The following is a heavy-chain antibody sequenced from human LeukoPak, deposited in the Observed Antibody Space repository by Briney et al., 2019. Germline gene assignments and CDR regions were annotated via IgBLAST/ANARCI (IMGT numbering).Heavy chain of an antibody. CDR3: ARGTVVTAPDY. CDR2: INPSGGTT. V-gene: IGHV1-46*01. CDR1: GYTFTSYH. Sequence: ASVKVSCKASGYTFTSYHMHWVRQAPGQGLEWMGIINPSGGTTNYAQKFQGRVTMTRDTSISTAYMELSRLRSDDTAVYYCARGTVVTAPDYWGQGTLVTVSS. J-gene: IGHJ4*02. D-gene: IGHD4-23*01.